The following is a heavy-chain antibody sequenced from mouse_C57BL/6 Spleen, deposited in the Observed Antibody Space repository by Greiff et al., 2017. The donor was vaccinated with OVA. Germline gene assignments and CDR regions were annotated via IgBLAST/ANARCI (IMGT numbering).Heavy chain of an antibody. V-gene: IGHV2-5*01. D-gene: IGHD2-2*01. J-gene: IGHJ4*01. CDR1: GFSLTSYG. CDR2: ICRGGST. Sequence: QVQLQQSGPGLVQPSQSLSITCTVSGFSLTSYGVHWVRQSPGKGLEWLGVICRGGSTDDNAAFMSSLSITKDNSKSQVFFNMNSLQADDTAIYYCAKHGYKDYYSMDYWGQGTSVTVSS. CDR3: AKHGYKDYYSMDY.